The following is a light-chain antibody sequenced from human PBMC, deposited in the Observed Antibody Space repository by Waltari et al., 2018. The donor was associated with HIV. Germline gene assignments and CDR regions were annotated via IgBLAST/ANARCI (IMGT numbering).Light chain of an antibody. V-gene: IGKV4-1*01. CDR1: RNALYISNNKNF. CDR3: QQYYTTPLT. J-gene: IGKJ4*01. CDR2: WAS. Sequence: DSVLAQSPDSLSVYLCERAPITCTPRRNALYISNNKNFFAWYQQKPGQPPKLLIYWASTRESGVPDRFSGSGSGTDFTLTISSLQAEDVAVYYCQQYYTTPLTFGGGTKVEIK.